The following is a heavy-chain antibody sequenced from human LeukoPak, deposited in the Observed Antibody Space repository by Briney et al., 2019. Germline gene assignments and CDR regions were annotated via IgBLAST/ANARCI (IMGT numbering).Heavy chain of an antibody. Sequence: PSETLSLTCAVYGGSFSGYYWSWVRRAPGKGLEWLCAINYNGAITDYADSVKGRFTISRDNAKNSLYLRMDSLRAEDTALYYCARDRLGPSFSVSHFDLWGQGTLVTVSS. V-gene: IGHV3-20*04. CDR3: ARDRLGPSFSVSHFDL. D-gene: IGHD3-3*02. CDR2: INYNGAIT. J-gene: IGHJ4*02. CDR1: GGSFSGYY.